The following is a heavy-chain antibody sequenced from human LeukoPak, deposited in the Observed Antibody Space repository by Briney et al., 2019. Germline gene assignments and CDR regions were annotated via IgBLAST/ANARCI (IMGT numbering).Heavy chain of an antibody. CDR2: ISKDESYI. CDR1: GFTFRNDI. Sequence: GGSLRLSCAASGFTFRNDIMNWVRQAPGKGLEWVAVISKDESYIHYADSVKGRFTISRDISRNTLFLQMDSLRAEDTALYYCARAGLDSSGQHPHDYWGQGTLVTVSS. CDR3: ARAGLDSSGQHPHDY. J-gene: IGHJ4*02. D-gene: IGHD3-22*01. V-gene: IGHV3-30*04.